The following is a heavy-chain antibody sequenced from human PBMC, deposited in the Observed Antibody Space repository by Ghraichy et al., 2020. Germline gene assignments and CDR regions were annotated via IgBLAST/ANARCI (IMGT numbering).Heavy chain of an antibody. Sequence: SETLSLTCTVSGGSISSYYWSWIRQPPGKGLEWIGYIYYSGSTNYNPSLKSRVTISVDTSKNQFSLKLSSVTAADTAVYYCARGEFDYGDYMVFDYWGQGTLVTVSS. D-gene: IGHD4-17*01. CDR2: IYYSGST. J-gene: IGHJ4*02. CDR3: ARGEFDYGDYMVFDY. V-gene: IGHV4-59*01. CDR1: GGSISSYY.